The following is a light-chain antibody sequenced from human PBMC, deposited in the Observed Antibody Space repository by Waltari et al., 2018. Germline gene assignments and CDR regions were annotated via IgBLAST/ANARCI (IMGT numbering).Light chain of an antibody. V-gene: IGKV3-20*01. Sequence: EIVLTQSPGTLSLSPGERATLSCRASQSVSSISLSWYQQKAGQPPRLLIYGVSSRATGIPDRFSSSGSGTDFTLTISRLEPEDFAVYYCQQYDSIVLTFGGGTKVEI. CDR3: QQYDSIVLT. CDR2: GVS. J-gene: IGKJ4*01. CDR1: QSVSSIS.